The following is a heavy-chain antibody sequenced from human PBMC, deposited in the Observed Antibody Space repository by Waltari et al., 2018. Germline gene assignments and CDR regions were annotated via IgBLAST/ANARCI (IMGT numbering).Heavy chain of an antibody. D-gene: IGHD6-13*01. CDR3: ARPKAGTSYYFDY. V-gene: IGHV3-48*04. CDR2: SSSSSSNI. J-gene: IGHJ4*02. Sequence: EVQLVESGGGLVQPGGSLRLSCAASGFTFSSYSMNWVRQAPGKGLELVSCSSSSSSNIYYADSVKGRFTISRDNAKNSLYLQMNSLRAEDTAVYYCARPKAGTSYYFDYWGQGTLVTVSS. CDR1: GFTFSSYS.